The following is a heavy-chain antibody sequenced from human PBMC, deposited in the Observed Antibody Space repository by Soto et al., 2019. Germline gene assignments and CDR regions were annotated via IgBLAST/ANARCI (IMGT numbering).Heavy chain of an antibody. CDR1: GYTFTGYY. CDR2: INPNSGGT. D-gene: IGHD1-26*01. J-gene: IGHJ3*02. V-gene: IGHV1-2*04. Sequence: ASVKVSCKASGYTFTGYYMHWVRQAPGQGLEWMGWINPNSGGTNYAQKLQGWVTMTRDTSISTAYMELSRLRSDDTAVYYCARDTGGSYYDAFDIWGQGTMVTVSS. CDR3: ARDTGGSYYDAFDI.